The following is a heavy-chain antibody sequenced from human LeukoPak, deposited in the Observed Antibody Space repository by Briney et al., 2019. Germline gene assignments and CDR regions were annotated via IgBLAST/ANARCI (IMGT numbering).Heavy chain of an antibody. CDR1: GGSISSGGYY. Sequence: SQTLSLTCTVSGGSISSGGYYWSWIRQHPGKGLEWIGYIYYSGSTYYNPSLKSRVTISVDTSKNQFSLKLSSVTAADTAVYYCARETKYYDSSGCLDYWGQGTLVTVSS. J-gene: IGHJ4*02. CDR2: IYYSGST. D-gene: IGHD3-22*01. V-gene: IGHV4-31*03. CDR3: ARETKYYDSSGCLDY.